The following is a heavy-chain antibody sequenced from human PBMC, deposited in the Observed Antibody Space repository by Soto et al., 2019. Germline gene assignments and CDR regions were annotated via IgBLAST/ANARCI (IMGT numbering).Heavy chain of an antibody. D-gene: IGHD6-13*01. V-gene: IGHV4-59*01. Sequence: PXATLSLTCTISGASLSPYYWSRIRQPPGKALEWIGYIYFNGGTSYNPSLRSRVTVSVDTSKNQFSLKLNSVIAADTAVYYCARGGAAGYESFHHWGQGTPVTV. CDR2: IYFNGGT. CDR1: GASLSPYY. J-gene: IGHJ1*01. CDR3: ARGGAAGYESFHH.